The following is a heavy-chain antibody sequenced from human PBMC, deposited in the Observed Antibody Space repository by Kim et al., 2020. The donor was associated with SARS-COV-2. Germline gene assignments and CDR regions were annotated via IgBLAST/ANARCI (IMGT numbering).Heavy chain of an antibody. D-gene: IGHD3-10*01. Sequence: GGSLRLSCAASGFTFSSYWMHWVRQAPGKGLVWVSRINTDGSSTSYADSVKGRFTTSRDNAENTLYVQMNSLRAEDTAVYYCARGLKAGGGVYFDSWGQGALVTVSS. CDR1: GFTFSSYW. V-gene: IGHV3-74*01. CDR3: ARGLKAGGGVYFDS. CDR2: INTDGSST. J-gene: IGHJ4*02.